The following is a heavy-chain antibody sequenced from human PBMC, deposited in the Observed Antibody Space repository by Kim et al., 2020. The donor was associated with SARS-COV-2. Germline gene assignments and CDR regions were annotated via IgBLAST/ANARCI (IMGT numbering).Heavy chain of an antibody. V-gene: IGHV3-11*06. CDR3: AREGPMLRGVLPPDF. D-gene: IGHD3-10*01. CDR2: ISAGHIWA. CDR1: GFTFSDFF. J-gene: IGHJ4*02. Sequence: GGSLRLSCAASGFTFSDFFMSWIRQAPGKGPEWVAYISAGHIWAYYADSVKGRFTISRDDAKNSLFLQMNSLRADDTAEYYCAREGPMLRGVLPPDFWGQGTLVTVSS.